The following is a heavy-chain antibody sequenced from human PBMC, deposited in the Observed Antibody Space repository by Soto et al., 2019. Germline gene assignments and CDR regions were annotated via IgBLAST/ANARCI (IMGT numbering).Heavy chain of an antibody. Sequence: QVQLVQSGAEVKKPGASLKISCKASGETFTRYTMNWVRQAPGQRLEWMGWINPDNGNTKSSQKFQDRVIITRDTSASPAYMDLSSLRSDDTAVYYCARGIATGQLDPWGQGTLVTVSS. V-gene: IGHV1-3*01. J-gene: IGHJ5*02. D-gene: IGHD2-15*01. CDR2: INPDNGNT. CDR3: ARGIATGQLDP. CDR1: GETFTRYT.